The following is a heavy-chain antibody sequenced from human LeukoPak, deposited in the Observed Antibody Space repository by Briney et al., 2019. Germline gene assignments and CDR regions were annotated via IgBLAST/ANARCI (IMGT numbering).Heavy chain of an antibody. CDR1: GGSFSGYY. V-gene: IGHV4-34*01. D-gene: IGHD3-3*01. Sequence: SETLSLTCAVYGGSFSGYYWSWIRQPPGKGLEWIGEIKHSGSTNYNPSLKSRVTISVDTSKNQFSLKLSSVTAADTAVYYCARKLRLYNWFDPWGQGTLVTVSS. CDR3: ARKLRLYNWFDP. CDR2: IKHSGST. J-gene: IGHJ5*02.